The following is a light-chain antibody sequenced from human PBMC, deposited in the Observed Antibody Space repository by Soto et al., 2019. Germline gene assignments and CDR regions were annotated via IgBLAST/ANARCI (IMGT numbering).Light chain of an antibody. CDR2: GAS. CDR1: QSVSSGN. V-gene: IGKV3-20*01. CDR3: QQYGHSLWT. J-gene: IGKJ1*01. Sequence: DIVLTQSPGTLSLSPGERASLSCRASQSVSSGNLAWYQQKPGQAPRLLIYGASSRATGIPDRFSGSGSGTDFTLTISRLEPEDYAVYYCQQYGHSLWTFGQGTKVDIK.